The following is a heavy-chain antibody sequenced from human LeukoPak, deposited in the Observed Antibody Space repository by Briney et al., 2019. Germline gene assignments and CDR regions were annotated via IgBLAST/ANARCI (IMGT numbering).Heavy chain of an antibody. V-gene: IGHV1-69*13. J-gene: IGHJ4*02. CDR2: IIPIFGTA. Sequence: SVKVSCKASGGTFSSYAISWVRQAPGQGLEWMGGIIPIFGTANYAQKFQGRVTIIADESTSTAYMELSSLRSEDTAVYYCARDKGSYDSSGYYSGVYWGQGTLVTVSS. CDR1: GGTFSSYA. D-gene: IGHD3-22*01. CDR3: ARDKGSYDSSGYYSGVY.